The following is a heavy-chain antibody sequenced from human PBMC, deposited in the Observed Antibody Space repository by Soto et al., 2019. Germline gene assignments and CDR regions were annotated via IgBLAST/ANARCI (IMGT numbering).Heavy chain of an antibody. CDR3: ARDPSPYTSGWYGIDF. D-gene: IGHD6-19*01. CDR1: GFMFSAYA. Sequence: QVQLVESGGGVVQPGASLRLSCTASGFMFSAYAMLWVRQAPGKGLEWVAAMSYDGTNTYYADSLKGRFTISRYNSKNSLFLQMRSLTADDSAVYYCARDPSPYTSGWYGIDFWGLGTLVTVSS. J-gene: IGHJ4*01. V-gene: IGHV3-30-3*01. CDR2: MSYDGTNT.